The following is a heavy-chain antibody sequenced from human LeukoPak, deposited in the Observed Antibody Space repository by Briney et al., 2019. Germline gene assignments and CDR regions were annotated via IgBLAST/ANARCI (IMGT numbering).Heavy chain of an antibody. CDR3: ARTTPKWEFDY. Sequence: KTSETLSLTCTVSGGSISSYYWSWIRQPPGKGLEWIGYIYYSGSTNYNPSLKSRVTISVDTSKNQFSLKLSSVTAADTAVYYCARTTPKWEFDYWGQGTLVTVSS. CDR1: GGSISSYY. CDR2: IYYSGST. J-gene: IGHJ4*02. D-gene: IGHD4-11*01. V-gene: IGHV4-59*01.